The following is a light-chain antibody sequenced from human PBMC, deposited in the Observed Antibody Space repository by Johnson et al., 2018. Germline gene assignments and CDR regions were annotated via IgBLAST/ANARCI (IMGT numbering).Light chain of an antibody. Sequence: QSVLTQPPSVSAAPGQKVTISCSGSSSNIVNNYVSWYQQLPGTAPKLLIYENNKRPSGIPDRFSGSKSGTSATLGITGLQTGDEADYYCGTWDSSLSAGNVFGTGTKATVL. V-gene: IGLV1-51*02. CDR1: SSNIVNNY. J-gene: IGLJ1*01. CDR2: ENN. CDR3: GTWDSSLSAGNV.